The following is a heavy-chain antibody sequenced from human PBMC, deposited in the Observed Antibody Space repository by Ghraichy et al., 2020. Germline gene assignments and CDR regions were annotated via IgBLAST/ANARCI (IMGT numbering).Heavy chain of an antibody. CDR2: INHSGST. CDR3: ARVLKVRYSYGQDAFDI. J-gene: IGHJ3*02. V-gene: IGHV4-34*01. D-gene: IGHD5-18*01. CDR1: GGSFSGYY. Sequence: SETLSLTCAVYGGSFSGYYWSWIRQPPGKGLEWIGEINHSGSTNYNPSLKSRVTISVDTSKNQFSLKLSSVTAADTAVYYCARVLKVRYSYGQDAFDIWGQGTMVTVSS.